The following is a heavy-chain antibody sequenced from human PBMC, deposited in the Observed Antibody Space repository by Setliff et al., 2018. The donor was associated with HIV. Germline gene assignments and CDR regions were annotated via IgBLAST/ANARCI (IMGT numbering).Heavy chain of an antibody. V-gene: IGHV1-69*13. CDR1: GGTFSNYA. CDR3: ARVAVTGRGLAY. D-gene: IGHD6-19*01. CDR2: IIPIFGST. J-gene: IGHJ4*02. Sequence: GASVKVSCKASGGTFSNYAISWVRQAPGQGLEWMGGIIPIFGSTKYAQKFQDRVTITADESTYTADMELSSLRSEDTAVYYCARVAVTGRGLAYWGQGTRVTVSS.